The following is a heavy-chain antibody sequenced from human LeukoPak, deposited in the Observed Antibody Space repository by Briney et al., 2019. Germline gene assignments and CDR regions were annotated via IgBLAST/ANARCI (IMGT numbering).Heavy chain of an antibody. CDR3: AREICGGDCPDNWFDP. Sequence: GGSLRLSCAASGSTFSSYAMSWVRQAPGKGLEWVSAISGSGGSTYYADSVKGRFTISRDNSKNTLYLQMNSLRAEDTAVYYCAREICGGDCPDNWFDPWGQGTLVTVSS. D-gene: IGHD2-21*02. J-gene: IGHJ5*02. CDR2: ISGSGGST. CDR1: GSTFSSYA. V-gene: IGHV3-23*01.